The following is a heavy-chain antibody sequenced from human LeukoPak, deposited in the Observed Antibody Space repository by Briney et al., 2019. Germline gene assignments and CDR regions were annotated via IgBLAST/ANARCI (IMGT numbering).Heavy chain of an antibody. CDR2: IIPIFGRA. Sequence: ASVKVSFKASGGTFISYASSWVRQAPGQGLEWMGGIIPIFGRANYSHKFQGRVTITTDESTRTASMELRSLRSEDTAVYYCARSRGSYYLSGAQVDAFDIWGQGTMVTVSS. J-gene: IGHJ3*02. CDR3: ARSRGSYYLSGAQVDAFDI. D-gene: IGHD3-10*01. V-gene: IGHV1-69*05. CDR1: GGTFISYA.